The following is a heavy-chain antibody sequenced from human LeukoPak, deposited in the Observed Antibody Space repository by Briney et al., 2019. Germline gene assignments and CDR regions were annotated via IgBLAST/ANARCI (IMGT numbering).Heavy chain of an antibody. CDR2: IYSGGST. CDR3: ARDRGWNNGYYYYGMDV. Sequence: GGSLRLSCAASGFTVSSNYMSRVRQAPGKGLEWVSVIYSGGSTYYADSVKGRFTISRDNSNNTLYLQMNSLRAEDTAVYYCARDRGWNNGYYYYGMDVWGQGTTVTVSS. D-gene: IGHD1/OR15-1a*01. J-gene: IGHJ6*02. CDR1: GFTVSSNY. V-gene: IGHV3-66*01.